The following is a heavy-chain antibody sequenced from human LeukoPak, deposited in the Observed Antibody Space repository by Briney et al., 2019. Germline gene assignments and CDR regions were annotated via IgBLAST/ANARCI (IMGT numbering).Heavy chain of an antibody. J-gene: IGHJ5*02. CDR3: ARHPDYDGNWFDP. V-gene: IGHV4-39*01. CDR2: IYYSGST. D-gene: IGHD3-16*01. Sequence: PSETLSLTCTVSGGSISSSSYYWGWIRQPPGKGLEWIGRIYYSGSTYYNPSLKSAVPISVDPSKNQVSLELSSVPAADTVVYYCARHPDYDGNWFDPWGQGTLVTVCS. CDR1: GGSISSSSYY.